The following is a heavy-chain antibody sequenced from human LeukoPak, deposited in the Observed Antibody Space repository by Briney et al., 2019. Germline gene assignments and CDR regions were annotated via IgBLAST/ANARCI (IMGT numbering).Heavy chain of an antibody. CDR2: ISASGSST. J-gene: IGHJ5*02. CDR1: GFTFNSYA. CDR3: ARDPGRQELLWFGELGDRWFDP. D-gene: IGHD3-10*01. V-gene: IGHV3-23*01. Sequence: GGSLRLSCAASGFTFNSYAMSWVRQAPGKGLEWVSTISASGSSTYYADSVKGRFTISRDNSKNTLYLQVNSLRAEDTAVYYCARDPGRQELLWFGELGDRWFDPWGQGTLVTVSS.